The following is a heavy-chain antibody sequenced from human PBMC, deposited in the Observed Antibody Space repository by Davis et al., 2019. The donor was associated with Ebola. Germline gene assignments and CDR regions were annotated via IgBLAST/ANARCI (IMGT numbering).Heavy chain of an antibody. CDR2: ISRSGGST. D-gene: IGHD6-13*01. J-gene: IGHJ4*02. Sequence: GGSLRLSCAASGFTFSSYAMSWVRQAPGKGLEWISAISRSGGSTYYAHSVKGRFTISRDNSKNTLYLQMNSLRAEDTAVYYCAKDLRGQAAGTINFDYWGQGTLVTVSS. CDR1: GFTFSSYA. V-gene: IGHV3-23*01. CDR3: AKDLRGQAAGTINFDY.